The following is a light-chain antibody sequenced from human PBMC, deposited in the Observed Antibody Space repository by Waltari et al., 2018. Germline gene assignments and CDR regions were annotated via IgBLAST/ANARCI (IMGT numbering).Light chain of an antibody. CDR2: AGS. Sequence: QSALTQPASAPGSPGQSITIPCTGTSSDVGKYNLFSWDQQHPGKAPKRMISAGSKRPSGVSNRFSGSKSGNTASLTISGLQAEDEADYYCCSYAGSSTYVFGTGTKVTVL. CDR1: SSDVGKYNL. CDR3: CSYAGSSTYV. J-gene: IGLJ1*01. V-gene: IGLV2-23*01.